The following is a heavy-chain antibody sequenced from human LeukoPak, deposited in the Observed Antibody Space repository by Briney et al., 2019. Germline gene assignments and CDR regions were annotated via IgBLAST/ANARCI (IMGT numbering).Heavy chain of an antibody. Sequence: PSETLSLTCTVSGGSISSSSYWWAWIRQPPGRGLEWIGSIYFSGSTYSNSSLKSRVTISVDTSRNQFSLRLRSVTAADTAVYYCARHDWINWGQGTRVTVSS. V-gene: IGHV4-39*01. CDR3: ARHDWIN. J-gene: IGHJ4*02. D-gene: IGHD2-21*01. CDR2: IYFSGST. CDR1: GGSISSSSYW.